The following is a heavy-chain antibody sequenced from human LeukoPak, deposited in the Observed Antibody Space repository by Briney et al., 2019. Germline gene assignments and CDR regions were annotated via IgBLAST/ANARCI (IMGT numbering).Heavy chain of an antibody. J-gene: IGHJ4*02. CDR1: GGSISSSNW. V-gene: IGHV4-4*02. CDR3: ARRKVGAPPPPLRAAPNFDY. D-gene: IGHD1-26*01. CDR2: IYHSGST. Sequence: PSETLSLTCAVSGGSISSSNWWSWVRQAPGQGLEWIGEIYHSGSTYYNPSLKSRVTISVDTSKNQFSLKLSSVTAADTAVYYCARRKVGAPPPPLRAAPNFDYWGQGTLVTVSS.